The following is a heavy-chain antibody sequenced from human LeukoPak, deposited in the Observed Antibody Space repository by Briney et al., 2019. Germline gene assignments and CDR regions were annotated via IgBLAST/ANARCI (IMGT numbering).Heavy chain of an antibody. D-gene: IGHD6-19*01. V-gene: IGHV3-21*01. J-gene: IGHJ4*02. CDR3: AIETHERIAVAGFFDY. Sequence: GGSLRLSCAASGFTFGSYSMNWVRQAPGKGLEWVSSISSSSSYIYYADSVKGRFTISRDNAKNSLYLQMNSLRAEDTAVYYCAIETHERIAVAGFFDYWGQGTLVTVSS. CDR2: ISSSSSYI. CDR1: GFTFGSYS.